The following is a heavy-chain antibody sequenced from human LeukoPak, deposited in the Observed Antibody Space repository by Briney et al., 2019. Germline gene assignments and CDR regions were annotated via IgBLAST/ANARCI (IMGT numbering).Heavy chain of an antibody. D-gene: IGHD3-10*01. CDR1: GYTFTSYG. J-gene: IGHJ4*02. Sequence: ASVKVSCKASGYTFTSYGISWVRQAPGQGLEWMGWISADNGNTNYAQKLQGRVTMTTDTSTSTAYMELRSLRSDDTAVYYCARGEWFGELLYPAHTDFDYWGQGTLVTVSS. CDR2: ISADNGNT. V-gene: IGHV1-18*01. CDR3: ARGEWFGELLYPAHTDFDY.